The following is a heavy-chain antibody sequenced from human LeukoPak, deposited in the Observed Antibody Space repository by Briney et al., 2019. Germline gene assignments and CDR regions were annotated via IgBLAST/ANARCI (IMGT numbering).Heavy chain of an antibody. CDR3: VRRARTSLYFQY. J-gene: IGHJ1*01. Sequence: GESLKISCKASGDNLTSNWVAWVRQMPGKGLEWMDIISIGDSDTRYSPSFQGQVTLSADKSISTAYLQWSSLKASDSATYFCVRRARTSLYFQYWGQGTLVIVSS. CDR1: GDNLTSNW. D-gene: IGHD1-1*01. V-gene: IGHV5-51*01. CDR2: ISIGDSDT.